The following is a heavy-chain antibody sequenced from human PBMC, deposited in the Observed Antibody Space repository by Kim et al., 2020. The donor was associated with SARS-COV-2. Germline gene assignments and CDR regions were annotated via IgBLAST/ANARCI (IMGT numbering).Heavy chain of an antibody. V-gene: IGHV4-39*01. CDR1: GGSISSSSYY. J-gene: IGHJ1*01. D-gene: IGHD6-13*01. CDR2: IYYSGST. CDR3: ARHADIAAAGRTYSSGSPEYFQH. Sequence: SETLSLTCTVSGGSISSSSYYWGWIRQPPGKGLEWIGSIYYSGSTYYNPSLKSRVTISVDTSKNQFSLKLSSVTAADTAVYYCARHADIAAAGRTYSSGSPEYFQHWGQGTLVTVSS.